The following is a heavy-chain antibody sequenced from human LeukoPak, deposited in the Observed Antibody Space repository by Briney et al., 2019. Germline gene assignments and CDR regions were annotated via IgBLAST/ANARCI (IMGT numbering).Heavy chain of an antibody. Sequence: GGSLRLSCAASGFTFSSYGMHWVRQAPGKGLEWVAVIWYDGSNKYYADSVKGRFTISRDNSKNTLYLQMNSLRAEDTAVYYSANTDHYSNYGYWGQGTLVTVSS. J-gene: IGHJ4*02. CDR2: IWYDGSNK. CDR1: GFTFSSYG. V-gene: IGHV3-33*06. CDR3: ANTDHYSNYGY. D-gene: IGHD4-11*01.